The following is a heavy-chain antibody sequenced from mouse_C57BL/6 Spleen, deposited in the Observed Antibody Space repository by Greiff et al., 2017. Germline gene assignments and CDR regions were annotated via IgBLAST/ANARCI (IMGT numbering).Heavy chain of an antibody. Sequence: EVQGVESGAGLVKPGGSLKLSCAASGFTFSSYTMSWVRQTPEKRLEWVANISGGGGNTYYPDSVKGRVTIARDNDKNTLYLQMSSLGSEDTDLYYRARQSYGCCYDFWGKGTTLTVSS. CDR2: ISGGGGNT. J-gene: IGHJ2*01. CDR3: ARQSYGCCYDF. CDR1: GFTFSSYT. D-gene: IGHD1-1*01. V-gene: IGHV5-9*01.